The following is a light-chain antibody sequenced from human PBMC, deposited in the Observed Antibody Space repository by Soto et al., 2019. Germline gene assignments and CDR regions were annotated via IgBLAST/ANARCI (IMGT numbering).Light chain of an antibody. CDR2: KAS. CDR1: ASISSW. J-gene: IGKJ4*01. CDR3: QQYNSWPLT. V-gene: IGKV1-5*03. Sequence: DIQMTQSPSTRSPSVGERFTVTCRASASISSWLAWYQQKPGKAPKLLIYKASSLESGVPSRFSGSGSGTEFTLTISSLQPDDFATYYCQQYNSWPLTFGGGTKVDIK.